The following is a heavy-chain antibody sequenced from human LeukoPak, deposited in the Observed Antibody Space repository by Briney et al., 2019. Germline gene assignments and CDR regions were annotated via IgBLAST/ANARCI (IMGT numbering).Heavy chain of an antibody. D-gene: IGHD1-26*01. V-gene: IGHV3-11*01. CDR2: ISSSGDSI. Sequence: PGGSLRLSCAASGFTLSDYYMTWIRQAPGKGLEWISYISSSGDSIYYADSVKGRFTISRDTAKNSLFLQMNSLRVEDTAVYYCARLAGAGSSGFDYWGQGTLVTVSS. CDR3: ARLAGAGSSGFDY. J-gene: IGHJ4*02. CDR1: GFTLSDYY.